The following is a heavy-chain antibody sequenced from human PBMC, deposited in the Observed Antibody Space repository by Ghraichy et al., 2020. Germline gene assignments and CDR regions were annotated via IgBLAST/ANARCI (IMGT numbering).Heavy chain of an antibody. CDR2: IFYSGST. Sequence: SETLSLTCTVSGGSISGYYWSWIRQPPGKGLECIGWIFYSGSTAYNPSLQSRVTISIDAPKSQFSLRLNSVTAADTAVDYCASYSSFKTRHYMDVWGKGTPVTVSS. J-gene: IGHJ6*03. D-gene: IGHD4-11*01. CDR3: ASYSSFKTRHYMDV. V-gene: IGHV4-59*08. CDR1: GGSISGYY.